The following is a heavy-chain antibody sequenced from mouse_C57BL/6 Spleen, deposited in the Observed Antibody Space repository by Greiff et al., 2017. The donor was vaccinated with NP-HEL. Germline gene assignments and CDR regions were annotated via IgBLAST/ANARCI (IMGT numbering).Heavy chain of an antibody. CDR3: ARSGDWEGPYFDY. D-gene: IGHD4-1*01. V-gene: IGHV3-2*02. J-gene: IGHJ2*01. Sequence: VQLKESGPGLVKPSQSLSLTCTVTGYSITSDYAWNWIRQFPGNKLEWMGYISYSGSTSYNPSLKSRISITRDTSKNQFFLQLNSVTTEDTATYYCARSGDWEGPYFDYWGQGTTLTVSS. CDR2: ISYSGST. CDR1: GYSITSDYA.